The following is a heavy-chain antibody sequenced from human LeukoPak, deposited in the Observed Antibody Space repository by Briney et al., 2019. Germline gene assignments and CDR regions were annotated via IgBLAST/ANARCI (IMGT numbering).Heavy chain of an antibody. V-gene: IGHV4-34*01. Sequence: SETLSLTCAVYGGSFSVYYWSCIRQPPGKGLEWIGEINLSVSTNYTTSLKSRVTIPVDTSKNQFSLKLSSMAAADTAPYYCTRGGDIVVVPAAHPSLYNWFDPWGQGTLVTVSS. CDR3: TRGGDIVVVPAAHPSLYNWFDP. D-gene: IGHD2-2*01. J-gene: IGHJ5*02. CDR2: INLSVST. CDR1: GGSFSVYY.